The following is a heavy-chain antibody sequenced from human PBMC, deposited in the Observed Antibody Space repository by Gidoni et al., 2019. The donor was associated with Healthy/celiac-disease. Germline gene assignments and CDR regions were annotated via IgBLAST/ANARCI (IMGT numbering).Heavy chain of an antibody. Sequence: QVQLVESGGGVVQPGRSLRLSCAASGFTFSSYGMHWVRQAPGKGLEWVAVISYDGSNKYYADSVKGRFTISRDNSKNTLYLQMNSLRAEDTAVYYCAKVYCSSTSCYSADYYYYMDVWGKGTTVTVSS. D-gene: IGHD2-2*01. J-gene: IGHJ6*03. CDR3: AKVYCSSTSCYSADYYYYMDV. V-gene: IGHV3-30*18. CDR2: ISYDGSNK. CDR1: GFTFSSYG.